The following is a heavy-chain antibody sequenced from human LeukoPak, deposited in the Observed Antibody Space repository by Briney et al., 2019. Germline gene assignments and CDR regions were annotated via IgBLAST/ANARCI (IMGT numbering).Heavy chain of an antibody. V-gene: IGHV4-31*03. CDR2: IYYSGST. CDR3: ARYYYDSSGYYYYFDY. J-gene: IGHJ4*02. D-gene: IGHD3-22*01. Sequence: SQTLSLTCTVSGGSISSGGYYWSWIRQHPGKGLEWIGYIYYSGSTYYNPSLKSRVTISVDTSKNQFSLKLSSVTAADTAVYYCARYYYDSSGYYYYFDYWGQGTLVAVSS. CDR1: GGSISSGGYY.